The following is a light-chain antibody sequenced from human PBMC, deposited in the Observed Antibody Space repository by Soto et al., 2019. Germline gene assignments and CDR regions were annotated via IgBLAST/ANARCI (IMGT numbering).Light chain of an antibody. J-gene: IGKJ5*01. CDR1: QSISTY. Sequence: DIQMTQSPSSLFASVGDRVTITCRASQSISTYLNWYQQRPGKAPRLLIYAASSLQSGVPPRFSGSGSGTDFTLTISSLQPEDFATYYCQRSYRSISFGQGTRLEMK. CDR2: AAS. V-gene: IGKV1-39*01. CDR3: QRSYRSIS.